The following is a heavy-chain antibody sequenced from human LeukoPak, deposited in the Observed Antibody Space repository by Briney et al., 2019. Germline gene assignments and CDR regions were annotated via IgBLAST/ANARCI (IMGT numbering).Heavy chain of an antibody. Sequence: AGGSLRLSCAASGYTFSRYWVHWVRQAPGKGLVWVSRINEDGSSTSYAESVRGRFTISRDNAKNTLYLQMNSLRAEDAAVYYCTTDTFGARDSWGQGTLVSVSS. V-gene: IGHV3-74*01. CDR3: TTDTFGARDS. CDR2: INEDGSST. J-gene: IGHJ4*02. D-gene: IGHD3-10*01. CDR1: GYTFSRYW.